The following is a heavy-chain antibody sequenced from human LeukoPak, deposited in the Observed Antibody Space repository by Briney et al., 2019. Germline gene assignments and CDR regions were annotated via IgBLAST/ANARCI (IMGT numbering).Heavy chain of an antibody. Sequence: SETLSLTCTVSGDSINSYYWSWIRQPPGKGLEWIGYIFYSGSTNYNPSLKSRVTISVDTSKNQFSLKLSSVTAADTAVYYSARRITSSGWYRDDYWGQGTLVTVSS. CDR1: GDSINSYY. V-gene: IGHV4-59*08. J-gene: IGHJ4*02. CDR3: ARRITSSGWYRDDY. CDR2: IFYSGST. D-gene: IGHD6-19*01.